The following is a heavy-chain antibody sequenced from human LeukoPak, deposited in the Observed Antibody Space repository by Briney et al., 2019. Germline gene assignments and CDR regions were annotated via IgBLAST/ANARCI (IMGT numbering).Heavy chain of an antibody. D-gene: IGHD1-26*01. V-gene: IGHV4-61*01. CDR3: ARDRVRGSSNPYFDY. Sequence: PSETLSLTCTDSGGSVSSGSYYWSWIRQPPGKGLEGIGYIYYSGSTNYNPSLKSRVTISIDTSKNQFSLKLSSVTAADTAVYYCARDRVRGSSNPYFDYWGQGTLVTVSS. J-gene: IGHJ4*02. CDR1: GGSVSSGSYY. CDR2: IYYSGST.